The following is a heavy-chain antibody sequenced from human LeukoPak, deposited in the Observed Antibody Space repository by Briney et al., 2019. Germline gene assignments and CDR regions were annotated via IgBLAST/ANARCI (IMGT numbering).Heavy chain of an antibody. CDR3: ARLSPHCSSTSCYPYYFDY. D-gene: IGHD2-2*01. J-gene: IGHJ4*02. CDR1: GFTFSSYA. CDR2: ISGSGGST. V-gene: IGHV3-23*01. Sequence: GGSLRLSCAASGFTFSSYAMSWVRQAPGKGLEWVSAISGSGGSTYYADSVKGRFTISRDNAQNSVFLQMNSLRAEDTAVYYCARLSPHCSSTSCYPYYFDYWGQGTLVTVSS.